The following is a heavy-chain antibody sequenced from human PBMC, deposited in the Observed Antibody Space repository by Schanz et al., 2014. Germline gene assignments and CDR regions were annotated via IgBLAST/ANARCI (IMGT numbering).Heavy chain of an antibody. CDR2: VYTSGST. D-gene: IGHD4-17*01. Sequence: QVQLQESGPGLLKPSQTLSLTCSVSGGSISSGSSYWNWIRQPAGKRLEWIGRVYTSGSTNYNPSLKSRFTISVDTSKNQFSRKLSSVTAADTAVYYCARCNNFDYGDAFCNYYYYYMDVWGKGTTVTVSS. CDR3: ARCNNFDYGDAFCNYYYYYMDV. V-gene: IGHV4-61*02. J-gene: IGHJ6*03. CDR1: GGSISSGSSY.